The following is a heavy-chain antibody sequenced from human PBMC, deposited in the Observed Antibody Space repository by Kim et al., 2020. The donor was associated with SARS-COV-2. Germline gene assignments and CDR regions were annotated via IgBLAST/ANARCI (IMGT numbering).Heavy chain of an antibody. CDR3: ARKRAGDNYYVMAV. V-gene: IGHV3-7*03. D-gene: IGHD3-16*01. CDR1: GFTFSSYW. CDR2: IKHDGSAN. Sequence: GGSLRLSCAASGFTFSSYWMSWVRQAPGKGLEWVANIKHDGSANYYVDSVKGRFTISRDNAKNSLYLQLNSLIAEDAAGYHYARKRAGDNYYVMAVWGQG. J-gene: IGHJ6*02.